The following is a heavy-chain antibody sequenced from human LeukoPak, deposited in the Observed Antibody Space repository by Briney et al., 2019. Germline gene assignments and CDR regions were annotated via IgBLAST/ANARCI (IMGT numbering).Heavy chain of an antibody. Sequence: GESLRLSCTASGFTFNSYSMNWVRQAPGKGLERVSHISPRSDVVSYTDSVKGRFTISRDNAKNSLYLHMSNLRAEDTAVYYCVRDNDWAFDYWGQGTLVPVSS. J-gene: IGHJ4*02. CDR1: GFTFNSYS. CDR3: VRDNDWAFDY. CDR2: ISPRSDVV. D-gene: IGHD3-9*01. V-gene: IGHV3-48*01.